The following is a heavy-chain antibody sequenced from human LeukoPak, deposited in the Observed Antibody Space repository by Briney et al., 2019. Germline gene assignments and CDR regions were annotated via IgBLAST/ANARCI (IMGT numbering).Heavy chain of an antibody. D-gene: IGHD6-13*01. V-gene: IGHV4-59*01. J-gene: IGHJ4*02. CDR3: ARVLTEYRSSTCLDF. Sequence: SETLSLTCTVSGGSISSYYWSWIRQPPGKGLEWIGDIYYSGRTNYKPSLKSRVTILVDTSKNQFSLRLSSVTAADTAVYYCARVLTEYRSSTCLDFWGQGALVTVSS. CDR1: GGSISSYY. CDR2: IYYSGRT.